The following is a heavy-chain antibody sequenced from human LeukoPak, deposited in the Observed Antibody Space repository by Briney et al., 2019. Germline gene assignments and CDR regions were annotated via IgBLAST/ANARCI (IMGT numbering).Heavy chain of an antibody. CDR1: GFTFSSYT. V-gene: IGHV3-48*01. D-gene: IGHD3-10*01. CDR2: IGTSSTTI. Sequence: GGSLRLSCAASGFTFSSYTMNWVRQPPGKGLEWVSNIGTSSTTIYYADSVKGRFTISRDNAKNSLYLQMNSLRAEDTAVYYCAKDYYGSGSYVHWGQGTLVTVSS. J-gene: IGHJ4*02. CDR3: AKDYYGSGSYVH.